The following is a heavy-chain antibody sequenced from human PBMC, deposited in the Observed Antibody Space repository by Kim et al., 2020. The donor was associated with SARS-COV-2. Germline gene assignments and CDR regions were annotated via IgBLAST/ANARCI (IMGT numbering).Heavy chain of an antibody. J-gene: IGHJ4*02. CDR2: IYYSGST. D-gene: IGHD6-13*01. CDR3: TRSEGRGSWHQFDY. Sequence: SETLSLSCTVSSDSISGYYWSWIRQLPGKGLEWLGYIYYSGSTDYNPSLKSRVTISWDTSKNQVSLDVTSVSAADTAVYYCTRSEGRGSWHQFDYWGQGMLVTVSS. CDR1: SDSISGYY. V-gene: IGHV4-59*01.